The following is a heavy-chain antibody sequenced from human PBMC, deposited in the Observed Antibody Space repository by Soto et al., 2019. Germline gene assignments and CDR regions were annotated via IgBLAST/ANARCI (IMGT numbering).Heavy chain of an antibody. CDR3: ARERAAYHDYSKVFAP. CDR2: ISYDGSNK. J-gene: IGHJ5*02. V-gene: IGHV3-30-3*01. D-gene: IGHD4-4*01. Sequence: QVQLVESGGGVVQPGRSLRLSCAASGFTFSSYAMHWVRQAPGKGLEWVAVISYDGSNKYYADSVKGRFTISRDNSKNRLYLQKISRRAEDTAVYYCARERAAYHDYSKVFAPWGQGTLVTVSS. CDR1: GFTFSSYA.